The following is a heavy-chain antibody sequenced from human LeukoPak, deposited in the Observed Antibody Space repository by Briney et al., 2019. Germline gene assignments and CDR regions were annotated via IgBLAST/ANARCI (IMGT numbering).Heavy chain of an antibody. J-gene: IGHJ6*03. Sequence: SQTLSLTCAISGDSVSSNSAAWNWIRQSPSRGLEWLGRTYYRSKWYNDYAVSVKSRITINPDTSKNQFSLQLNSVTPEDTAVYYCARSSGSYGYYYYYYMDVWGKGTTVTVSS. V-gene: IGHV6-1*01. CDR3: ARSSGSYGYYYYYYMDV. CDR1: GDSVSSNSAA. D-gene: IGHD5-18*01. CDR2: TYYRSKWYN.